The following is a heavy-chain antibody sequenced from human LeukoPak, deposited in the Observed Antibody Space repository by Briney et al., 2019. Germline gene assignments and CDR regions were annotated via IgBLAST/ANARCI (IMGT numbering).Heavy chain of an antibody. J-gene: IGHJ3*02. CDR1: XFTFSSYE. D-gene: IGHD4-11*01. V-gene: IGHV3-48*03. CDR3: ARERDYSRDAFDI. Sequence: GGSLRLSGAASXFTFSSYEMNWVRQAPGKGLERVSYISSSGNTRYPDSVKGRLTISRDNAKNSLYLQMNSLRAQENGVFYCARERDYSRDAFDIWGQGTMVTVSS. CDR2: ISSSGNTR.